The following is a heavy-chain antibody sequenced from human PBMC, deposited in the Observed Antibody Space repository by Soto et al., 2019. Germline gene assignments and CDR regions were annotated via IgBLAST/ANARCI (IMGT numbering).Heavy chain of an antibody. J-gene: IGHJ4*02. CDR3: ARGMTTVTTIDY. CDR1: GDSISTYY. D-gene: IGHD4-4*01. CDR2: IYYSGST. Sequence: PSETLSLTCTVSGDSISTYYWSWIRQPPGKGLEWIGYIYYSGSTNYNPSLKSRVTISVDTSKNQFSLKLSSVTAADTAVYYCARGMTTVTTIDYWGQGTLVTVSS. V-gene: IGHV4-59*12.